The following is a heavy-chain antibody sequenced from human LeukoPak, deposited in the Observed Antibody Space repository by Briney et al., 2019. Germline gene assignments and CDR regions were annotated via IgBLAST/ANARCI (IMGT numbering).Heavy chain of an antibody. CDR1: GSCFTSYW. CDR2: IYPGDPDT. Sequence: GASLKISCKGSGSCFTSYWIGWVRQMPGKGLERIEIIYPGDPDTRYSPSFQGQVTISADKSISTAYPQRSSLKASDTAMYYCARPGSSGFYFDYWGQGTLVTVSS. D-gene: IGHD6-19*01. V-gene: IGHV5-51*01. CDR3: ARPGSSGFYFDY. J-gene: IGHJ4*02.